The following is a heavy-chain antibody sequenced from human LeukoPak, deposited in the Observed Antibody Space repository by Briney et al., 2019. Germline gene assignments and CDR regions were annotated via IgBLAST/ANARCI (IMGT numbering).Heavy chain of an antibody. D-gene: IGHD5-12*01. J-gene: IGHJ4*02. Sequence: PGGSLRLSCAASGFTFSSYGMSWVRQAPGKGLEWVSAIGGRDGSTYYADSVKGRFTISRDNSKNTLYLQMNSLRAEDTAVYYCAKSYNGYESKPDYWGQGTLVTVSS. CDR1: GFTFSSYG. CDR3: AKSYNGYESKPDY. CDR2: IGGRDGST. V-gene: IGHV3-23*01.